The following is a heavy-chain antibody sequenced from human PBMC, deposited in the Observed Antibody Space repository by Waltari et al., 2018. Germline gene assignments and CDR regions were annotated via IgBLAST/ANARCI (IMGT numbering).Heavy chain of an antibody. Sequence: EGLLEESGGGSVQPGGSLSLSCPAYGFRFSMYYMNWVRQAPGQGLEWVSIIYTGGSTYYADSVRGRFTISRHNSQNTLSLEMNSLTSDDTGIYYCARSLGGDAFDLWGQGTMVAVSS. D-gene: IGHD3-16*01. CDR2: IYTGGST. CDR1: GFRFSMYY. V-gene: IGHV3-53*04. CDR3: ARSLGGDAFDL. J-gene: IGHJ3*01.